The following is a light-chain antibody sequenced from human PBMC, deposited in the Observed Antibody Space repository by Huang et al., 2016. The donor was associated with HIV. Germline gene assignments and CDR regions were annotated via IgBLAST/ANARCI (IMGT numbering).Light chain of an antibody. V-gene: IGKV1-9*01. CDR2: DAS. CDR3: QQLNSYPIT. CDR1: QDISYY. J-gene: IGKJ5*01. Sequence: IQLTQSPSSRSASIGDRVTITCRASQDISYYLAWYQQKPGKAPKLIIYDASTLQSEVPARFSGGGSGTDFTLTISSLQPADFATYYCQQLNSYPITFGQGTRLEIK.